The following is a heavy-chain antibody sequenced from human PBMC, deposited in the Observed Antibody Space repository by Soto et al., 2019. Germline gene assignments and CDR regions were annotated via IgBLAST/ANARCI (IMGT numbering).Heavy chain of an antibody. CDR3: ARGGSPGY. CDR2: IWYDGSNK. J-gene: IGHJ4*02. D-gene: IGHD1-26*01. Sequence: QVQLVESGGGVVQPGRSLRLSCAASGFTFSSYGMHWVRQAPGKGLEWVAVIWYDGSNKYYADSVKGRFTISRDQSKNTLYLHMSSLGAEDMAGYYCARGGSPGYWGQGTLVTVSS. CDR1: GFTFSSYG. V-gene: IGHV3-33*01.